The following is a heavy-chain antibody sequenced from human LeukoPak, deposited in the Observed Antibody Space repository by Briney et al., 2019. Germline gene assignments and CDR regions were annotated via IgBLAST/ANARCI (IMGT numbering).Heavy chain of an antibody. CDR1: GDSVSSNSAA. D-gene: IGHD6-13*01. V-gene: IGHV6-1*01. J-gene: IGHJ4*02. CDR3: ARVLAAAGTFDF. Sequence: PSQTLSLTCAISGDSVSSNSAAWNWIRQSPSRGLEWLGSTYYRSKWYNDYAVSVKSRIIINSDISKNQFFLQLNSVTPEDTAMYYCARVLAAAGTFDFWGRGSLVTVSS. CDR2: TYYRSKWYN.